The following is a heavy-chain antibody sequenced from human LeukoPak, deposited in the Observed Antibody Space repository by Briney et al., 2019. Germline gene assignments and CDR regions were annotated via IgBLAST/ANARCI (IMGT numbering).Heavy chain of an antibody. Sequence: GGSLRLSCAASGFTFSSYAMSWVRQAPGKGLEWVSAISGSGGSTYYADSVKGRFTISRDNSKNTLYLQMNSLRAEDTAVYYCAKVGEWIQLWLIDYWGQGTLVTVSS. V-gene: IGHV3-23*01. D-gene: IGHD5-18*01. CDR2: ISGSGGST. CDR3: AKVGEWIQLWLIDY. CDR1: GFTFSSYA. J-gene: IGHJ4*02.